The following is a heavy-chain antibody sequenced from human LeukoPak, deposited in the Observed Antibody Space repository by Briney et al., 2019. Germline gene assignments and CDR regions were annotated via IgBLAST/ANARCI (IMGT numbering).Heavy chain of an antibody. CDR3: ARDMGGSGRLDY. J-gene: IGHJ4*02. CDR2: IYSGGRT. D-gene: IGHD3-10*01. Sequence: GGSLRLSCVASGFTLSSNYMSWVRQAPGKGLEWVSVIYSGGRTYYADSVKGRFTISRDNSKNTLYLQMNNLRAEDTAVYYCARDMGGSGRLDYWGQGTLVTVSS. CDR1: GFTLSSNY. V-gene: IGHV3-66*01.